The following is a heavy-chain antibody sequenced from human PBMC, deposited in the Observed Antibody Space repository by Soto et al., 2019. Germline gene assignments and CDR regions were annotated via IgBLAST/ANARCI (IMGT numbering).Heavy chain of an antibody. J-gene: IGHJ4*02. CDR3: ARYRYYNGSGTKGYFDY. D-gene: IGHD3-10*01. CDR1: GGSISSSSYH. V-gene: IGHV4-39*01. Sequence: QLQLQESGPGLVKPSETLSLTCTVSGGSISSSSYHWGWIRQPPGKGLEWIGNIYYSGFTYYNSSLKSRVIISVDASKNQFSLKLSSVTAADTAVYYCARYRYYNGSGTKGYFDYWGQGTLVTVSS. CDR2: IYYSGFT.